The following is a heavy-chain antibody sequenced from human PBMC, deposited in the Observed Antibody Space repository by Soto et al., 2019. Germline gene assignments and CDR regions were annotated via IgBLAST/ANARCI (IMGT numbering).Heavy chain of an antibody. CDR2: IYSGGST. J-gene: IGHJ2*01. CDR3: ARWNRGYDYPVYRYFDL. D-gene: IGHD5-12*01. Sequence: GGSLRLSCAASGFTVSSNYMSWVRQAPGKGLGWVSVIYSGGSTYYADSVKGRFTISRDNSKNTLYLQMNSLRAEDTAVYYCARWNRGYDYPVYRYFDLWGRGTLVTVSS. V-gene: IGHV3-66*01. CDR1: GFTVSSNY.